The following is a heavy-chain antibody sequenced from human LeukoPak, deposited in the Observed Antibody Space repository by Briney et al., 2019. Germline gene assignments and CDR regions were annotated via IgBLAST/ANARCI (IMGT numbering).Heavy chain of an antibody. D-gene: IGHD1-14*01. CDR2: ISSSGAII. J-gene: IGHJ6*03. Sequence: PGESLRLSCAASGFTFSSYEMNWVRQGPGKGLEWVSHISSSGAIIYYADSVRGRFTSSRDNAKNSLYLQMNSLRAEDTAVYYCAVRRGHYYYYMDVWGKGTTVTVSS. CDR1: GFTFSSYE. V-gene: IGHV3-48*03. CDR3: AVRRGHYYYYMDV.